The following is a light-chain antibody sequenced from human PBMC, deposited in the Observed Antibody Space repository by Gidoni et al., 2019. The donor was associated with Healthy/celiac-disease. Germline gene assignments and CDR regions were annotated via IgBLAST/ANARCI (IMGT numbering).Light chain of an antibody. Sequence: YVLTQPPSVSVAPGKTARITCGGNIIGTKSVHWYQQKPGQAPVLAIYYDSDRPSGIPERLSCSNSGNTATLTSSRVEAGDEADYFCQVWDSSSDQVFGGGTKLTVL. V-gene: IGLV3-21*04. CDR1: IIGTKS. J-gene: IGLJ3*02. CDR2: YDS. CDR3: QVWDSSSDQV.